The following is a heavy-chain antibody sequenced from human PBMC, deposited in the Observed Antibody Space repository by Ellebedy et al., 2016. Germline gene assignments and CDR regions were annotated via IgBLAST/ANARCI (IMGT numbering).Heavy chain of an antibody. J-gene: IGHJ4*02. Sequence: GGSLRLXXKASGYSFTSYSFGWVRQMPGKGLEWMGIIYPGDSDTRYSPSFQGQVTISADKSISTAYLQWSSLKASDTAMYYCVRRPRDYALQGGDYWGQGTLVTVSS. D-gene: IGHD4/OR15-4a*01. CDR3: VRRPRDYALQGGDY. CDR1: GYSFTSYS. CDR2: IYPGDSDT. V-gene: IGHV5-51*01.